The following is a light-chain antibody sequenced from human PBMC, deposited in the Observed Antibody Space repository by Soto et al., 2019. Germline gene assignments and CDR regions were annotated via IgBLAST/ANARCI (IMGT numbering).Light chain of an antibody. Sequence: DIQMTQSPSTLSASVGDRVTLTCRASQSIRSWLAWYQQKPGKAPKLLSYKASSLESGVPSRFGGSGSGTEFTLTISRLQADDFATYCCQQYSTFPLSFRGGTKVEIK. CDR1: QSIRSW. CDR3: QQYSTFPLS. CDR2: KAS. J-gene: IGKJ4*01. V-gene: IGKV1-5*03.